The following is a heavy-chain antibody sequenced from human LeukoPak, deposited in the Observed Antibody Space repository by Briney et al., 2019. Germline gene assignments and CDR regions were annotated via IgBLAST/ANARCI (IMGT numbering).Heavy chain of an antibody. CDR2: ISYDGSNK. CDR3: ARSGLLWFGELLDFFDY. Sequence: PGRSLRLSCAASGFTFSSYGMHWVRQAPGKGLEWVAVISYDGSNKYYADSVKGRFTISRDNSKNTLYLQMNSLRAEDTAVYYCARSGLLWFGELLDFFDYWGQGTLVTVSS. J-gene: IGHJ4*02. D-gene: IGHD3-10*01. V-gene: IGHV3-30*03. CDR1: GFTFSSYG.